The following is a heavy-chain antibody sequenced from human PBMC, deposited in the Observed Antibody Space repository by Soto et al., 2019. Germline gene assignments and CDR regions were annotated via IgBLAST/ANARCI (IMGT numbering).Heavy chain of an antibody. D-gene: IGHD1-26*01. V-gene: IGHV3-30*18. J-gene: IGHJ6*02. Sequence: PGGSLRLSCAASGFTFSSYGMHWVRQAPGKGLEWVAVISYDGSNKYYADSVKGRFTISRDNSKNTLYLQMNSLRAEDTAVYYCEKDLEWELQFSGMDVWGQGTTVTVYS. CDR1: GFTFSSYG. CDR2: ISYDGSNK. CDR3: EKDLEWELQFSGMDV.